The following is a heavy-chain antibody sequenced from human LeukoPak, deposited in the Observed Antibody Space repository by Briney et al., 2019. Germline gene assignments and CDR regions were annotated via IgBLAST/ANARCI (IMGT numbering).Heavy chain of an antibody. CDR3: ARGGGYSYGKGYDY. Sequence: SETPSLTCAVSGGSISSGGYSWSWIRQPPGKGLEWIGYIYHSGSTYYNPSLKSRVTISVDRSKNQFSLKLSSVTAADTAVYYCARGGGYSYGKGYDYWGQGTLVTVSS. V-gene: IGHV4-30-2*01. CDR2: IYHSGST. J-gene: IGHJ4*02. CDR1: GGSISSGGYS. D-gene: IGHD5-18*01.